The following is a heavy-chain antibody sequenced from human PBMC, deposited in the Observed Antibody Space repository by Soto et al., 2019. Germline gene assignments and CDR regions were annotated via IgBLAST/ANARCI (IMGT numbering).Heavy chain of an antibody. CDR2: IIPIFGTA. J-gene: IGHJ6*02. Sequence: SVKVSCKASGCTFSSYAMSWVRQAPGQGLEWMGGIIPIFGTANYAQKFQGRVTITADESTSTAYMELSSLRSEDTAVYYCATTKVVSRLPLSYYYGMDVWGQGTTVTVSS. CDR3: ATTKVVSRLPLSYYYGMDV. CDR1: GCTFSSYA. V-gene: IGHV1-69*13. D-gene: IGHD1-1*01.